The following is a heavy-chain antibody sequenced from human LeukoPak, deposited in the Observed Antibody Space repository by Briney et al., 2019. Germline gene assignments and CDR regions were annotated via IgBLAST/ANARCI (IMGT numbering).Heavy chain of an antibody. CDR1: GGSLKNYF. CDR3: ARGSIPTQTRFDT. D-gene: IGHD2-2*01. Sequence: ADPLSLLCTLSGGSLKNYFWMWLRQPTGKGLEWIGYMYYTGSSSYGPSLKSRVTTSVDTSKSQFSLKPSFVTTADTAIYYCARGSIPTQTRFDTWGQGTPVTVSS. V-gene: IGHV4-59*07. J-gene: IGHJ5*02. CDR2: MYYTGSS.